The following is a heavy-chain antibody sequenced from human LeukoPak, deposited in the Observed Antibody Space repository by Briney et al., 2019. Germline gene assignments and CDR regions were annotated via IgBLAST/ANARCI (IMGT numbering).Heavy chain of an antibody. V-gene: IGHV4-39*07. J-gene: IGHJ4*02. Sequence: SETLSLTCTVSGDSISSYYWGWIRQPPGKGLEWIGSIYYSGSTYYNPSLKSRVTISVDTSKNQFSLKLSSVTAADTAVYYCARIAGYSSSFFDYWGQGTLVTVSS. CDR3: ARIAGYSSSFFDY. D-gene: IGHD6-13*01. CDR2: IYYSGST. CDR1: GDSISSYY.